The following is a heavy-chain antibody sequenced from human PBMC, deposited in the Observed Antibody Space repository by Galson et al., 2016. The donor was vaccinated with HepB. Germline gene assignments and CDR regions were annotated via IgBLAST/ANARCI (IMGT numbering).Heavy chain of an antibody. V-gene: IGHV3-48*02. CDR2: VSPNGNTK. J-gene: IGHJ4*02. D-gene: IGHD6-19*01. Sequence: SLRLSCAASGFIFSNYNMNWVRQAPGKGMEWVSYVSPNGNTKYYADSVKGRFSISKDNAKNSLSLQMTSLRDDDTAVYYCARGLPFHSSGRYFDSWGQGNLVTVSS. CDR1: GFIFSNYN. CDR3: ARGLPFHSSGRYFDS.